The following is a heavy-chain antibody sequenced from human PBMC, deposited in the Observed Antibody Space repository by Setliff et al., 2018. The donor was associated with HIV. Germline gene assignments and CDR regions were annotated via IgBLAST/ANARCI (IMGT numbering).Heavy chain of an antibody. D-gene: IGHD6-13*01. J-gene: IGHJ1*01. Sequence: ASVKVSCKASGYTFTSYYLHWVRQAPGQGLEWMGIINPSGETFYAQKFQGRLTMTEDTSTDTAYMELSSLRSDDTAMYYCATDPGYSSTWYSESFQHWGQGTVVTVSS. CDR2: INPSGET. CDR1: GYTFTSYY. V-gene: IGHV1-46*01. CDR3: ATDPGYSSTWYSESFQH.